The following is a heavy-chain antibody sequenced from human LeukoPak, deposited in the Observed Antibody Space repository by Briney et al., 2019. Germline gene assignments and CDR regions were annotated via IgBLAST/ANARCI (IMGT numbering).Heavy chain of an antibody. CDR3: ARGYSSGWYDKTLDY. V-gene: IGHV3-53*04. J-gene: IGHJ4*02. Sequence: GGSLRLSCAASGFTVSSNYVSWVRQAPGKGLEWVSVIYSGGSTYYADSVKGRFTISRHNSKNTLYLQMNSLRAEDTAVYYCARGYSSGWYDKTLDYWGQGTLVTVSS. CDR2: IYSGGST. CDR1: GFTVSSNY. D-gene: IGHD6-19*01.